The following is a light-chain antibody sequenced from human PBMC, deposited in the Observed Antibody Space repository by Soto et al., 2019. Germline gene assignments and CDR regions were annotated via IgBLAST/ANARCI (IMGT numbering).Light chain of an antibody. CDR2: GNN. CDR3: QSYDSSLTGPV. V-gene: IGLV1-40*01. CDR1: SYNIGAGYD. Sequence: QSVLTQPPSVSGAPGQRVIISCTGSSYNIGAGYDVHWYQQLPGTAPKVLIYGNNNRPSGVPDRFSGSKSGTSASLAITGLQAEDEADYYCQSYDSSLTGPVFGGGTKLTVL. J-gene: IGLJ3*02.